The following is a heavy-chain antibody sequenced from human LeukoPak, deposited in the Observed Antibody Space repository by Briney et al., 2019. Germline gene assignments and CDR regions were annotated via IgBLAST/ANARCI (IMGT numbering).Heavy chain of an antibody. D-gene: IGHD6-19*01. CDR1: GGSISSYH. CDR3: ARRSGIAVAGAFDY. V-gene: IGHV4-59*01. CDR2: MYYSGST. Sequence: PSETLSLTCTVSGGSISSYHWSWIRQPPGKGLEWIGNMYYSGSTNYNPSLRSRVTISVDTSKNQFSLKLSSVTAADTAVYYCARRSGIAVAGAFDYWGQGTLVTVSS. J-gene: IGHJ4*02.